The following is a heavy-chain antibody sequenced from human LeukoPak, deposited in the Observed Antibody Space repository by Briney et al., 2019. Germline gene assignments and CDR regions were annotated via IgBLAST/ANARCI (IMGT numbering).Heavy chain of an antibody. Sequence: PGGSLRLSCAASGFTFSNAWVSWVRQAPGKGLEWVSSISSSSSYIYYADSVKGRFTISRDNAKNSLYLQMNSLRAEDTAVYYCARDKWSYYYDRSDYYSDYWGQGTLVTVSS. CDR2: ISSSSSYI. CDR3: ARDKWSYYYDRSDYYSDY. V-gene: IGHV3-21*01. CDR1: GFTFSNAW. J-gene: IGHJ4*02. D-gene: IGHD3-22*01.